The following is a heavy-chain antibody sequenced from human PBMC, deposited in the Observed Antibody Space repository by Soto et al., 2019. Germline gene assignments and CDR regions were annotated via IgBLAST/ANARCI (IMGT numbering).Heavy chain of an antibody. Sequence: ASVKVSCKVSGYTLTELSMHWVRQAPGKGLEWMGGFDPEDGETIYAQKFQGRVTMTEDTSTDTAYMELSSLRSEDTAVYYCATPRPYSSPSRVYYGMDVWGQGTTVTVS. CDR1: GYTLTELS. CDR2: FDPEDGET. CDR3: ATPRPYSSPSRVYYGMDV. D-gene: IGHD6-6*01. J-gene: IGHJ6*02. V-gene: IGHV1-24*01.